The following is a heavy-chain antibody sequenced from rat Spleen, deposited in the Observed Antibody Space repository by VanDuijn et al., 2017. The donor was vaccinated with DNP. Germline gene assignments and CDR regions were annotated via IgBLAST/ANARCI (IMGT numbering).Heavy chain of an antibody. Sequence: QVQLKESGPGLVQPSETLTLTCTVSGLSVTSNSVSWVRQPPGKGLEWMGVIWTGGSTAYNSLLKSRLSISRDTSKSQVFLEMHSLQPEDTGTYYCTRHEYYFDYWGQGVMVTVSS. CDR1: GLSVTSNS. J-gene: IGHJ2*01. CDR3: TRHEYYFDY. CDR2: IWTGGST. V-gene: IGHV2-1*01.